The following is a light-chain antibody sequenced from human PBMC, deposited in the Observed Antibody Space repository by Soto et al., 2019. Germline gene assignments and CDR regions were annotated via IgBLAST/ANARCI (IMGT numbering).Light chain of an antibody. CDR3: HQYYSAPLP. J-gene: IGKJ4*01. V-gene: IGKV4-1*01. CDR2: WAS. CDR1: QSVLSSSNNKNY. Sequence: DIVLTQSPDSLAVSLGERATINCKSSQSVLSSSNNKNYLTWYQQKPGQPPKLLIYWASTRESGVPDRFSGSGSGTHFTLTISSLQAEDVAVYYCHQYYSAPLPFGGGTKVEIK.